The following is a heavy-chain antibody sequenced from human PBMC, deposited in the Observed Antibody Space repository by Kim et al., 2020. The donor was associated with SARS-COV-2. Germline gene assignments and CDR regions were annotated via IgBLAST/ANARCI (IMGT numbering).Heavy chain of an antibody. V-gene: IGHV3-21*01. CDR3: ARADQDNWNYPFDY. CDR1: GFTFSSYS. D-gene: IGHD1-7*01. Sequence: GGSLRLSCAASGFTFSSYSMNWVRQAPGKGLEWVSSISSSSSYIYYADSVKGRFTISRDNAKNSLYLQMNSLRAEDTAVYYCARADQDNWNYPFDYWGQGTLVTVSS. J-gene: IGHJ4*02. CDR2: ISSSSSYI.